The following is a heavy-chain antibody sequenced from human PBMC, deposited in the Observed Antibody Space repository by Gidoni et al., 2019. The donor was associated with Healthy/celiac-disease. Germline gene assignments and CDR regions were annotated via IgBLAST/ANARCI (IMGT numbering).Heavy chain of an antibody. V-gene: IGHV4-61*02. D-gene: IGHD6-13*01. CDR2: IYTSGST. CDR1: AGSISRGSYY. Sequence: QVQLQESGPGLVKPSQTLSLTCTVSAGSISRGSYYWSWIRQPAGKGLEWIGRIYTSGSTNYNPSLKSRVTISVDTSKNQFSLKLSSVTAADTAVYYCAKQQLVPNNWFDPWGQGTLVTVSS. CDR3: AKQQLVPNNWFDP. J-gene: IGHJ5*02.